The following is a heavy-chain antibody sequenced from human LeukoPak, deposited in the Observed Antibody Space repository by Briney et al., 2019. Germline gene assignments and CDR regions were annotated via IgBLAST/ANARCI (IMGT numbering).Heavy chain of an antibody. V-gene: IGHV1-2*02. CDR3: AIQPWGSGNNWYFDL. CDR1: GYTFTAYY. CDR2: ISPNSGGT. J-gene: IGHJ2*01. D-gene: IGHD7-27*01. Sequence: GASVKVSYKASGYTFTAYYIHWVRQAPGQGLEWMGWISPNSGGTDYAQKFQGRVTMTRDTSISTAYVELSSLTSDDTAVYYCAIQPWGSGNNWYFDLWGRGPLVTVSS.